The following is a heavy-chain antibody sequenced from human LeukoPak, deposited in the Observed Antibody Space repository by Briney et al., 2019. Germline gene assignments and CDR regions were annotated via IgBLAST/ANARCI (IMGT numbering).Heavy chain of an antibody. CDR3: ARDSGSWYVYYYYYGMDV. CDR1: GFTFSSYW. J-gene: IGHJ6*02. Sequence: GGSLRLSCAAPGFTFSSYWMSWVRQAPGKGLEWVANIKQDGSEKYYVDSVEGRFTISRDNAKNSLYLQMNSLRAEDTAVYYCARDSGSWYVYYYYYGMDVWGQGTTVTVSS. CDR2: IKQDGSEK. D-gene: IGHD6-13*01. V-gene: IGHV3-7*01.